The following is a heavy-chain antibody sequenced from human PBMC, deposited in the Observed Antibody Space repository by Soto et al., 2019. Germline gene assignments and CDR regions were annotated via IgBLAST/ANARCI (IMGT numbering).Heavy chain of an antibody. Sequence: EVQLVESGGGLVQPGGSLRLSCAASGFTFSTYWMSWVRQAPGKGLEWVANIDQEGTEAYYVDSVKCRFTVSRDNAKNSLYLQMNSLRAEDTAVYYCARDRGMVITTTGYFDYWGQGTLVTVSS. CDR2: IDQEGTEA. J-gene: IGHJ4*02. V-gene: IGHV3-7*01. CDR1: GFTFSTYW. CDR3: ARDRGMVITTTGYFDY. D-gene: IGHD2-15*01.